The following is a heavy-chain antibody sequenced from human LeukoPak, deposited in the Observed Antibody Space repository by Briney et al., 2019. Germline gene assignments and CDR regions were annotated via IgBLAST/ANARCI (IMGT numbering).Heavy chain of an antibody. J-gene: IGHJ4*02. V-gene: IGHV3-74*01. CDR3: ARGGGRDGYVDY. D-gene: IGHD5-24*01. CDR1: GFTFSSYW. Sequence: PGGSLRLSCAASGFTFSSYWMHWVRQAPGKGLVWVSRINSDGSSTSYADSVKGRFTISRDNAKNTLYLQMNSLRAEDTAVYYCARGGGRDGYVDYWGQGTLVTVSS. CDR2: INSDGSST.